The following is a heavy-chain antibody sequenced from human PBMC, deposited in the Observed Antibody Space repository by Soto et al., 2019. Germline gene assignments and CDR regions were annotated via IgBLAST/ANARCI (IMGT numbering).Heavy chain of an antibody. CDR2: IYHSGST. CDR3: ARGLAVVVVAARINWFDP. CDR1: GYSISSGYY. J-gene: IGHJ5*02. Sequence: KTSETLSLTCAVSGYSISSGYYWGWIRQPPGKGLEWIGSIYHSGSTYYNPSLKSRVTISVDTSKNQFSLKLSSVTAADTAVYYCARGLAVVVVAARINWFDPWGQGTPVTVSS. V-gene: IGHV4-38-2*01. D-gene: IGHD2-15*01.